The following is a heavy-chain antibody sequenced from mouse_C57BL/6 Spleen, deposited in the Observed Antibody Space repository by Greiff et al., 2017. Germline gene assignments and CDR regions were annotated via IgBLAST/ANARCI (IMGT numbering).Heavy chain of an antibody. CDR2: IDPYDSYT. D-gene: IGHD1-1*01. V-gene: IGHV1-69*01. CDR1: GYTFTSYW. CDR3: ARRGYGSSPYWYFDV. Sequence: QVQLQQPGAELVMPGASVKLSCTASGYTFTSYWMHWVKQRPGQGLEWIGEIDPYDSYTNYNQKFKGKSTLTVDKSSSTAYMQLSSLTSEDSAVYYCARRGYGSSPYWYFDVWGTGTTVTVSS. J-gene: IGHJ1*03.